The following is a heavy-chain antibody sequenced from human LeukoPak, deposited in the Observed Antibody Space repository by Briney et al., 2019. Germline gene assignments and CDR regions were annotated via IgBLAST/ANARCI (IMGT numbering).Heavy chain of an antibody. CDR1: GGTFSSYA. V-gene: IGHV1-69*04. CDR2: IIPILGIA. J-gene: IGHJ6*02. D-gene: IGHD3-10*01. Sequence: GASVKVSCKASGGTFSSYAISWVRQAPGQGLEWMGRIIPILGIANYAQKFQGRVTITADKSTSTAYMELSSLRSEDTAVYYCARDLEAMVRGEPDYGMDVWGQGTTVTVSS. CDR3: ARDLEAMVRGEPDYGMDV.